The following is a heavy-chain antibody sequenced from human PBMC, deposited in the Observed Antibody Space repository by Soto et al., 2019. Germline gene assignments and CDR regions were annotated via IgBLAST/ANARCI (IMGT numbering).Heavy chain of an antibody. CDR3: ARGNFFNGLDV. CDR2: LNPTGST. J-gene: IGHJ6*02. V-gene: IGHV4-34*01. CDR1: GGSFSDNY. Sequence: SETLSLTCAVSGGSFSDNYWSWIRRPPGKGLEWIGELNPTGSTHYNPSLKRRVTISIDTSQNHFSLKLNSVTAADTAVYYCARGNFFNGLDVWDQGTTVTV. D-gene: IGHD1-20*01.